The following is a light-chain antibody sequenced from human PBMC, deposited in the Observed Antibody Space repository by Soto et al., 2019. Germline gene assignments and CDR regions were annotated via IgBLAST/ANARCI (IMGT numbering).Light chain of an antibody. V-gene: IGKV3-15*01. Sequence: EIVMTQSPATLSVSPGERVTLSCRASQSLSSNLAWHQQKPGQAPRLLIYGASTRATAIPARFSGSGSGTDFTLTISSLQSEDFAVYYCQQYNNWPRTFGQGTKVDIK. CDR2: GAS. J-gene: IGKJ1*01. CDR1: QSLSSN. CDR3: QQYNNWPRT.